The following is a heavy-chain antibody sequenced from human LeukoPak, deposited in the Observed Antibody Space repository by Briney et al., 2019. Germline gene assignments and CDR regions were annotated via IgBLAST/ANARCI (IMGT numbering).Heavy chain of an antibody. J-gene: IGHJ4*02. Sequence: GGSLRLSCAASGFTFRRYETNWVRDARGKGLEWVSYISSSGSTIYYAGCVKGRFTISRDNAKNSLYLQINSLRADDTAVYYCVRDLGYYDILTGHGGFDYWGQGTLVTVSS. D-gene: IGHD3-9*01. V-gene: IGHV3-48*03. CDR2: ISSSGSTI. CDR1: GFTFRRYE. CDR3: VRDLGYYDILTGHGGFDY.